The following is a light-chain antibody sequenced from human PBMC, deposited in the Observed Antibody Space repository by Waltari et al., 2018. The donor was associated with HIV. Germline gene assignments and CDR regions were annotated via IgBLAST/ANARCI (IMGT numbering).Light chain of an antibody. CDR2: DVT. CDR1: SSDVGGYNY. V-gene: IGLV2-11*01. J-gene: IGLJ1*01. Sequence: QSALTQPRSVSGSPGQSVTISCTGTSSDVGGYNYVSWYQHHPGKAPKFMIYDVTKRPSGDPDRFSGSKSGNTASLTISGLQAEDEADYYCCSYAGRYTYVFGTETKVTVL. CDR3: CSYAGRYTYV.